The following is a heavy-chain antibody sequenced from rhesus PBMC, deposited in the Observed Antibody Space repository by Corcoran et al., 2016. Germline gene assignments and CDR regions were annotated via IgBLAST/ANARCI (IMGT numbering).Heavy chain of an antibody. V-gene: IGHV4S14*01. J-gene: IGHJ4*01. D-gene: IGHD5-12*01. CDR2: IDGSGRSN. CDR3: ASAIDTAEFDY. CDR1: GGSLSGYYY. Sequence: QVQLQESGPGLVKPSATLSLTCAVSGGSLSGYYYWSWIRRPPGKGLAWIGSIDGSGRSNSLNPHLKSRVTLSVDTSKNQFSLKLSSLTAADTAVYYCASAIDTAEFDYWGQGVLVTVSS.